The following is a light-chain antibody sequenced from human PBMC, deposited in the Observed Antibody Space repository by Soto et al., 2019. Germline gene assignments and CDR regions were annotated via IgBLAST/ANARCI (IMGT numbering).Light chain of an antibody. V-gene: IGLV2-14*01. CDR2: EVS. CDR1: SSDVGGYTY. CDR3: SSYASSGTIV. J-gene: IGLJ1*01. Sequence: QSVLTQPASVSGSPGQSITISCTGTSSDVGGYTYVSWYQQHPGKAPRLMIYEVSYRPSGVSDRFSGSKSGNTASLTISGLQAEDEADYYCSSYASSGTIVFGTGTKLTVL.